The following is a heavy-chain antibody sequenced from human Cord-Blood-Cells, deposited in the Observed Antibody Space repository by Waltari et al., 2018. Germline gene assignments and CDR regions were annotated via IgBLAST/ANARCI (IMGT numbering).Heavy chain of an antibody. CDR3: ARQILGYCSSTSCYVDAFDI. J-gene: IGHJ3*02. Sequence: QLQLQESGPGLVKPSEALFLTCTVPGSSISSSSYYRDWIRTPHGKGLEWIGSIYDSGSTYYNPSLKSRVTISVDTSKNQFSLKLRSVTAADTAVYYCARQILGYCSSTSCYVDAFDIWGQGTMVTVSS. V-gene: IGHV4-39*01. CDR1: GSSISSSSYY. CDR2: IYDSGST. D-gene: IGHD2-2*01.